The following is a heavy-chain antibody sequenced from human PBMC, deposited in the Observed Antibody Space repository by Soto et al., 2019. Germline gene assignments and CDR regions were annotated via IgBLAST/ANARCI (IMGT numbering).Heavy chain of an antibody. CDR2: IYYSGST. Sequence: SETLSLTCTVSGGSVSSGSYYWSWIRQPPGKGLEWIGYIYYSGSTNYNPSLKSRVTISVDTSKNQFSLKLSSVTAADTAVYYCARVPYSSGWYCMDVWGQGTTVTVSS. J-gene: IGHJ6*02. CDR3: ARVPYSSGWYCMDV. D-gene: IGHD6-19*01. CDR1: GGSVSSGSYY. V-gene: IGHV4-61*01.